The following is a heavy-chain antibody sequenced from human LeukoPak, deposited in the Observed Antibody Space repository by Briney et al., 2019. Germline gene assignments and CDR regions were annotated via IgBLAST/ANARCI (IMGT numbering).Heavy chain of an antibody. CDR3: ARFAYCGGHCWYYFDY. CDR1: GGSISSYY. CDR2: IYSSGST. V-gene: IGHV4-59*01. Sequence: KSSETLSLTCTVSGGSISSYYWSWIRQPPGKGLEWIGYIYSSGSTNYNPSLKSRITISVDTSKNQFSLKLGSVTAADTAVYYCARFAYCGGHCWYYFDYWGQGSLVTVSS. D-gene: IGHD2-21*02. J-gene: IGHJ4*02.